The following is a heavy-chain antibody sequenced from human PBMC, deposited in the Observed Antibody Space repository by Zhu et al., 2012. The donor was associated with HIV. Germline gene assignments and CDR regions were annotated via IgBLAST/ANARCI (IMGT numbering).Heavy chain of an antibody. V-gene: IGHV4-34*01. CDR2: INHSGST. J-gene: IGHJ1*01. Sequence: QVQLQQWGAGLLKPSETLSLTCAVYGGSFSGYYWSWIRQPPGKGLEWIGEINHSGSTNYNPSLKSRVTISVDTSKNQFSLKLSSVTAADTAVYYCARRGYYGSGSYYLEYFQHWGQGTLVTSPQ. CDR3: ARRGYYGSGSYYLEYFQH. D-gene: IGHD3-10*01. CDR1: GGSFSGYY.